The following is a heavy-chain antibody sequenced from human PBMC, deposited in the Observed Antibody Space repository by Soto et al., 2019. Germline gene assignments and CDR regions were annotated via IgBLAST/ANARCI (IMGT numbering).Heavy chain of an antibody. D-gene: IGHD3-10*01. V-gene: IGHV1-2*04. CDR3: ARDHGVLWFGEPHEGGMDV. J-gene: IGHJ6*01. Sequence: ASVKVSCKASGYTFTSYGISWVRQAPGQGLEWMGWINPNSGGTNYAQKFQGWVTMTRDTSISTAYMELSRLRSDDTAVYYCARDHGVLWFGEPHEGGMDVWGQGTKVTVSS. CDR1: GYTFTSYG. CDR2: INPNSGGT.